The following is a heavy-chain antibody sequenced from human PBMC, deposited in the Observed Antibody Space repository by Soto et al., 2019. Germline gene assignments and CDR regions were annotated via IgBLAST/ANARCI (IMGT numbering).Heavy chain of an antibody. J-gene: IGHJ4*02. D-gene: IGHD1-20*01. Sequence: PGGSLRLSCVVSGLNFSSYWMTWVRQAPGKGLEWVANINEDGRLMDYAGSVKGRFTISRDNAKNSLDLQMNSLRADDTAVYFCVRNRGWYNLDHWGQGTQVTVSS. CDR1: GLNFSSYW. CDR3: VRNRGWYNLDH. CDR2: INEDGRLM. V-gene: IGHV3-7*03.